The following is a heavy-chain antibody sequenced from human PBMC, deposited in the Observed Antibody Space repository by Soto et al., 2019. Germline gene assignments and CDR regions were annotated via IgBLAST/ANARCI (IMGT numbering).Heavy chain of an antibody. Sequence: ESLSLTCTVPVGSISSYYWSWIRQPPGKGLEWIGYIYYSGSTNYNPSLKSRVTISVDTSKNQFSLKLGSVTAADTAVYYCASQPTITGTTDYWGQGTLVTVSS. D-gene: IGHD1-7*01. CDR1: VGSISSYY. CDR2: IYYSGST. V-gene: IGHV4-59*01. CDR3: ASQPTITGTTDY. J-gene: IGHJ4*02.